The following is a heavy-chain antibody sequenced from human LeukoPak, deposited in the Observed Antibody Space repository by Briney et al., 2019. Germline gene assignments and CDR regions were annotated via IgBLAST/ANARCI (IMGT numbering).Heavy chain of an antibody. Sequence: GGSLRLSCAASGFTFSSYSMNWVRQAPGKGLEWVAFIRYDGSNKYYADSVKGRFTISRDNSKNTLYLQMNSLRAEDTAVYYCAKDWDDYYGSGSHFDYWGQGTLVTVSS. CDR3: AKDWDDYYGSGSHFDY. D-gene: IGHD3-10*01. J-gene: IGHJ4*02. CDR1: GFTFSSYS. CDR2: IRYDGSNK. V-gene: IGHV3-30*02.